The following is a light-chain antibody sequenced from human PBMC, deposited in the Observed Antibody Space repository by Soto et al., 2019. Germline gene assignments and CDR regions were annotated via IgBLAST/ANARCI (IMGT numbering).Light chain of an antibody. CDR1: QRVSNNY. Sequence: EIVLTQSPGTLSLSPGERATLSCRASQRVSNNYLAWYQQKPGQAPRLHIYGASSRATCIPDSFSGGGSGTDFILTISSLEPEDFAVYYCQQDGSSPYTFGRGNKVEIK. J-gene: IGKJ2*01. CDR2: GAS. CDR3: QQDGSSPYT. V-gene: IGKV3-20*01.